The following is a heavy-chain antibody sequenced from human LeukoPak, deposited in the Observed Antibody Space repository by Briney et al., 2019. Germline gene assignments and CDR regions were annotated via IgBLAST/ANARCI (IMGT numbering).Heavy chain of an antibody. D-gene: IGHD4-17*01. Sequence: TSETLSLTCTVSGGSISSYYWSWIRQPAGKGLEWIGRIYTSGSTNYNPSLKSRVTISVDTSKNQFSLKLSSVTAADTAVYYCAREKMAYGDYDWGQGTLVTVSS. CDR1: GGSISSYY. J-gene: IGHJ4*02. CDR3: AREKMAYGDYD. CDR2: IYTSGST. V-gene: IGHV4-4*07.